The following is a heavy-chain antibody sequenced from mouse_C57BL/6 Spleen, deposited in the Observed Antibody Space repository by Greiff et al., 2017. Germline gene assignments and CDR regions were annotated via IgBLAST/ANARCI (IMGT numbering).Heavy chain of an antibody. Sequence: QVQLQQSGAELVKPGASVKLSCKASGYTFTSYWMQWVKPRPGQGLEWIGEIDPSDSYTNYNQKFKGKATLTVDTSSSTAYMQLSSLTSEDSAVYYCARGEGLRRFAYWGQVTLVTVSA. CDR3: ARGEGLRRFAY. J-gene: IGHJ3*01. CDR1: GYTFTSYW. V-gene: IGHV1-50*01. D-gene: IGHD2-4*01. CDR2: IDPSDSYT.